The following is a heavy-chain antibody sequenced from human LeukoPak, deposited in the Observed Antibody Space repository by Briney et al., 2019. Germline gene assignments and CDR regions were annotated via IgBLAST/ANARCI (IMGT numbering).Heavy chain of an antibody. CDR3: AGGTYPLED. CDR1: GFTASGNY. D-gene: IGHD1-26*01. V-gene: IGHV3-53*03. CDR2: IYSGGTT. J-gene: IGHJ4*02. Sequence: PGGSLRLSCAASGFTASGNYMTWVRQPPGKGLEWVSIIYSGGTTYYADSVKGRFTISRDNSKNTVYLQVNSLRAEDTAVYYCAGGTYPLEDWGQGTLVTVSS.